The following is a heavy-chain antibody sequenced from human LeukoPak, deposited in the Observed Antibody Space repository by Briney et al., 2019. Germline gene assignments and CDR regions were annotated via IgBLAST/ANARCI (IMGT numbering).Heavy chain of an antibody. CDR1: GFQFSSFW. Sequence: GGSLRLSCSASGFQFSSFWMHWVRQAPGKGLVWVSRINLDGRGTTYADSVKGRFTISRDNAKNTLYLQMNSLRDEDTGIYYCARDERGNWNDTPRYWGQGTLVTVSS. V-gene: IGHV3-74*01. CDR3: ARDERGNWNDTPRY. CDR2: INLDGRGT. D-gene: IGHD1-1*01. J-gene: IGHJ4*02.